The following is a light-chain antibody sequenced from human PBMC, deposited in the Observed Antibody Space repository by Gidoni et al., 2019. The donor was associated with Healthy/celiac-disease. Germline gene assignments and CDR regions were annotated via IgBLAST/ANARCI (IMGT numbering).Light chain of an antibody. CDR3: QQYNNWPYT. V-gene: IGKV3-15*01. CDR2: GAS. CDR1: QSVNSN. Sequence: VMTQAPATLSVSPGERATLSCRASQSVNSNLAWYQQKPGQAPRLLIYGASTRATGIPARFSGSGSGTEFTLTISSLQSEDSAVYYCQQYNNWPYTFGQGTKLEIK. J-gene: IGKJ2*01.